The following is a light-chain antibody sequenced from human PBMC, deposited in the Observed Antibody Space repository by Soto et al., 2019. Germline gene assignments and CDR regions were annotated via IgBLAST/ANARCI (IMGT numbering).Light chain of an antibody. CDR1: RSDVGAYNY. CDR2: EVS. J-gene: IGLJ2*01. CDR3: RSYTSSSTHV. V-gene: IGLV2-14*01. Sequence: QSALTQPASVSGSPRQSITISCTGTRSDVGAYNYVSWYQQHPGNAPKLIIYEVSNRPSGVSNRFSGSKSGNTASLTISGLQAEDEADYYCRSYTSSSTHVFGGGTKLTVL.